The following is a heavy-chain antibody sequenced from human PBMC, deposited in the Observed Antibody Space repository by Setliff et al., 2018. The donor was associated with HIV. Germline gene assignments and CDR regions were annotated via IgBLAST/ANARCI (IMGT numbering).Heavy chain of an antibody. D-gene: IGHD3-3*01. CDR1: RSTFNSHT. J-gene: IGHJ6*03. Sequence: SVKVSCKASRSTFNSHTINWVRQAPGQGLDWMGRIIPILGVANYAQSFQGKVTITADKSTSTAYMELTSLRFDDTAMYYCVRGVQSPPHYSYSYMDVWGEGTMVTVSS. CDR3: VRGVQSPPHYSYSYMDV. V-gene: IGHV1-69*02. CDR2: IIPILGVA.